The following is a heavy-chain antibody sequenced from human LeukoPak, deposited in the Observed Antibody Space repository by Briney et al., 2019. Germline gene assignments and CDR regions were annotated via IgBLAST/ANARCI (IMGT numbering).Heavy chain of an antibody. J-gene: IGHJ4*02. Sequence: GGSLRLSCAASGFTFSSYAMHWVRQAPGKGLEWVAVISYDGSNKYYADSVKGRFTISRDNSKNTLYLQMNSLRAEDTAVYYCARESYYGYFDYWGQGTLVTVSS. V-gene: IGHV3-30*04. CDR3: ARESYYGYFDY. CDR1: GFTFSSYA. CDR2: ISYDGSNK. D-gene: IGHD1-26*01.